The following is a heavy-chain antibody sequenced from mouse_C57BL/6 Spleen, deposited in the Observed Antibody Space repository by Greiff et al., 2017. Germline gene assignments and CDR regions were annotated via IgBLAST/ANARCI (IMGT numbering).Heavy chain of an antibody. CDR1: GYAFSSSW. Sequence: VKLQESGPELVKPGASVKISCKASGYAFSSSWMTWVKQRPGTGLEWIGRIYPGDGDTNYNGKFKGKATLTADTSSSTAYMQLSSLTSEDSAVYFCANPPCGLAYWGQGTLVTVSA. CDR3: ANPPCGLAY. J-gene: IGHJ3*01. CDR2: IYPGDGDT. V-gene: IGHV1-82*01.